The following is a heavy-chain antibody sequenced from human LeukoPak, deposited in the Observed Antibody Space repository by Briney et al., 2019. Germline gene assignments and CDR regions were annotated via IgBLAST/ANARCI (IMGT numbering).Heavy chain of an antibody. CDR1: GGTFSSYA. CDR3: AREPYGSGSYSPNYFDY. Sequence: SVKVSCKASGGTFSSYAISWVRLAPGQGLEWMGGIIPIFGTANYAQKFQGRVTITADKSTSTAYMELSSLRSEDTAVYYCAREPYGSGSYSPNYFDYWGQGTLVTVSS. V-gene: IGHV1-69*06. CDR2: IIPIFGTA. D-gene: IGHD3-10*01. J-gene: IGHJ4*02.